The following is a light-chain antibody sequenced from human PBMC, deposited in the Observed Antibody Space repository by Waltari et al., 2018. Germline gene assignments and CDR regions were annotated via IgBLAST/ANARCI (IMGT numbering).Light chain of an antibody. J-gene: IGKJ1*01. Sequence: LMTQSPATLAVSPGERATLSCRASQSVDNNLAWYQQKNGQAPRLLIYGASTRATGVPASLSGSASGTEFTLTISNLQSADFAVYFCQQYNNWPWTFGQGTRVEI. CDR2: GAS. V-gene: IGKV3-15*01. CDR3: QQYNNWPWT. CDR1: QSVDNN.